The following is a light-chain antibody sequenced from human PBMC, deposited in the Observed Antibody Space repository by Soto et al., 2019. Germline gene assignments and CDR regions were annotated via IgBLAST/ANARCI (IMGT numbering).Light chain of an antibody. CDR3: QMYNLVPLT. CDR1: QGISNY. Sequence: DIQMTQSPSSLSASVGDRVTITCRASQGISNYLAWYQQKPGKVPKLLIYAASTLQSGVPSRFSGSGSGTDYTLTISSLELLDVATFYSQMYNLVPLTFGGGTKVEIK. J-gene: IGKJ4*01. CDR2: AAS. V-gene: IGKV1-27*01.